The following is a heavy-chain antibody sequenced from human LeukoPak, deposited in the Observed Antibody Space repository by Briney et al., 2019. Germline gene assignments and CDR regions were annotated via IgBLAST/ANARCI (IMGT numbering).Heavy chain of an antibody. CDR3: ARSSDPWVQPA. D-gene: IGHD1-1*01. V-gene: IGHV3-7*05. J-gene: IGHJ5*02. CDR1: VFTFRNYW. CDR2: IKQDGSEK. Sequence: PGGSLRLSCAASVFTFRNYWMIWVRQAPGKGLEWVGNIKQDGSEKRYADSVRGRFSISRDNAQTSLYLQMNSLRAEDTAVYYCARSSDPWVQPAWSQGTLVTVSS.